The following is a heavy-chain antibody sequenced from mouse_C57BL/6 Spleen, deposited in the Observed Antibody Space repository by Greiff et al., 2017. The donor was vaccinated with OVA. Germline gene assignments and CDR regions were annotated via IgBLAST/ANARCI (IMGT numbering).Heavy chain of an antibody. CDR3: ARKGNGSSPWFAY. CDR2: IDPSDSYT. CDR1: GYTFTSYW. D-gene: IGHD1-1*01. J-gene: IGHJ3*01. V-gene: IGHV1-69*01. Sequence: VQLQQPGAELVMPGASVKLSCKASGYTFTSYWMHWVKQRPGQGLEWIGEIDPSDSYTNYNQKFKGKSTLTVDKSSSTAYMQLSSLTSEDSAVYYCARKGNGSSPWFAYWGQGTLVTVSA.